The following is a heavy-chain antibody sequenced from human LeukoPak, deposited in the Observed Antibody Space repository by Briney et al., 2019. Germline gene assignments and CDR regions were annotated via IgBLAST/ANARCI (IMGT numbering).Heavy chain of an antibody. D-gene: IGHD6-19*01. J-gene: IGHJ4*02. CDR1: GYTFTTYG. CDR2: ISAYNGNT. Sequence: ASVKVSCKASGYTFTTYGITWVRQAPGQGLEWMGWISAYNGNTNYAQKLQGRVTMTTDTSTSTAYMELRSLRSDDTAVYYCARVGSGRTVYYFDYWGQGTLVTVSS. V-gene: IGHV1-18*01. CDR3: ARVGSGRTVYYFDY.